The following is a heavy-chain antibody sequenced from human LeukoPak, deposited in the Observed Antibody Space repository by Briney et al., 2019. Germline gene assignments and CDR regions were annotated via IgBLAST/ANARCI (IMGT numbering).Heavy chain of an antibody. CDR3: ARAPMIGLMDV. D-gene: IGHD3-22*01. Sequence: GRSLRLSCAASGFTSSSYGMHWVRQAPGKGLEWVAVIWYDGSNKYYADSVKGRFTISRDNSKNTLYLQMNSLRAEDTAVYYRARAPMIGLMDVWGQGTTVTVSS. CDR2: IWYDGSNK. V-gene: IGHV3-33*01. CDR1: GFTSSSYG. J-gene: IGHJ6*02.